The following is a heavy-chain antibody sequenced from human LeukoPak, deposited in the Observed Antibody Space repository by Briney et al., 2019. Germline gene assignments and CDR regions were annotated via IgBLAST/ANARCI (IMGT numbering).Heavy chain of an antibody. CDR3: ARTHPMTTVTT. CDR1: GGSISSYY. Sequence: SSETLSLTCTVSGGSISSYYWSWIRQPPGKGLEWIGYIYYSGSTNYNPSLKSRVTISVDTSKNQFSLKLSSVTAADTAVYYCARTHPMTTVTTWGQGTLVTVSS. D-gene: IGHD4-17*01. J-gene: IGHJ5*02. V-gene: IGHV4-59*08. CDR2: IYYSGST.